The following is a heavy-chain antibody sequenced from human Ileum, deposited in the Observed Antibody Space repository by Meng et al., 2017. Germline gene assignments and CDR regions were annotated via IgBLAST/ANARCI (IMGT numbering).Heavy chain of an antibody. Sequence: QRVESGSGMLESSCTLSLTCAVPGLAISSSDWWSWVRQPPGKGLEWIAEMNLGGSPNYNPSLKSRVTMSVDKSNDHLSLQLTSVTAADTAVYYCAHIFDSWGQGTLVTVSS. CDR1: GLAISSSDW. CDR2: MNLGGSP. V-gene: IGHV4-4*02. CDR3: AHIFDS. J-gene: IGHJ4*02.